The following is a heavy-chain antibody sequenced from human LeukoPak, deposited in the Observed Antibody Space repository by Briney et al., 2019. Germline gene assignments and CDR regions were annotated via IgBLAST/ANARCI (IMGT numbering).Heavy chain of an antibody. J-gene: IGHJ4*02. V-gene: IGHV1-46*01. CDR2: INPSGGST. Sequence: ASVKVSFKASGYTFTSYYMHWVRQAPGQGREWMGIINPSGGSTSYAQKFQGRVTMTRDMSTSTVYMELSSLRSEDTAVYYCARVSCSSTSCYTLDYWGQGTLVTVSS. CDR1: GYTFTSYY. D-gene: IGHD2-2*02. CDR3: ARVSCSSTSCYTLDY.